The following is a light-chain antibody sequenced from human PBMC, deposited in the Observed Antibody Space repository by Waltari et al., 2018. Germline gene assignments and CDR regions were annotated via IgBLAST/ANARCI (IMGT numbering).Light chain of an antibody. CDR1: QSLTKRY. V-gene: IGKV3-20*01. J-gene: IGKJ2*01. Sequence: EVVLTQSPDTLSLSPGERATLSCRASQSLTKRYLAWYQQKPGQAPRLLIYGTSSRAPGIPNRFSGSGSGTDFTLTSSRLEPEDFAVYYCQQYGSSILYTFGQGTKLEIK. CDR3: QQYGSSILYT. CDR2: GTS.